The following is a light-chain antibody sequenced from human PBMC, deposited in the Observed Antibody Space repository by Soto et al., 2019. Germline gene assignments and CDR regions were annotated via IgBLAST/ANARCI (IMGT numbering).Light chain of an antibody. Sequence: QSALTQPASVSGSPGQSITISCTGTSSDVGNYNLVSWYQQYLGKAPKLMIYEVSKRPSGLSNRFSGSKSGNTASLTISGLQAEDEADYYCCSYAGSSTFYVFGTGTKLTVL. J-gene: IGLJ1*01. CDR1: SSDVGNYNL. CDR2: EVS. CDR3: CSYAGSSTFYV. V-gene: IGLV2-23*02.